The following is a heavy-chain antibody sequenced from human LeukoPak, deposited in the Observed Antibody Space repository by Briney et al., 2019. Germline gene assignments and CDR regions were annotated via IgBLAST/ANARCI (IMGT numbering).Heavy chain of an antibody. Sequence: GRSLRLSCAASGFTFYGYAMHWVRQAPGKGLEWLAVISKDGSNEYYADSVKGRLTISRDNSKNTLYLQMNSLRAEDTAVYYCARDPDSSSFYYFDYWGQGTLVTVSS. CDR1: GFTFYGYA. D-gene: IGHD3-22*01. CDR2: ISKDGSNE. J-gene: IGHJ4*02. CDR3: ARDPDSSSFYYFDY. V-gene: IGHV3-30*04.